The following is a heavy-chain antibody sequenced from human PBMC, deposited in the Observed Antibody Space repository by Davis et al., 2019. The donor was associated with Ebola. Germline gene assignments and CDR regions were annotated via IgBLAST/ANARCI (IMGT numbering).Heavy chain of an antibody. J-gene: IGHJ6*02. Sequence: MPSETLSLTCTVSGGSISSSSYYWSWIRQPPGKGLEWIGEINHSGSTNYNPSLKSRVTISVDTSKNQFSLKLSSVTAADTAVYYCARARPIVGARYYYGMDVWGQGTTVTVSS. CDR3: ARARPIVGARYYYGMDV. CDR1: GGSISSSSYY. D-gene: IGHD1-26*01. V-gene: IGHV4-39*07. CDR2: INHSGST.